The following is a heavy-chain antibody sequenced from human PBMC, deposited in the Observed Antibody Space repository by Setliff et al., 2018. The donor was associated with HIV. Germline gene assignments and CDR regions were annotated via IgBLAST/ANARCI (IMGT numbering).Heavy chain of an antibody. CDR3: ARDFRIQLWLRSPFDY. Sequence: PGGSLRLSCTTSGFTFHTYFMSWVRQAPGKGLEWVSSISSSSDYIYYADSVEGRFIISRDNAKNSLYLQMNSLRAKDTAVYYCARDFRIQLWLRSPFDYWGQGTLVTVSS. D-gene: IGHD5-18*01. CDR1: GFTFHTYF. V-gene: IGHV3-21*01. J-gene: IGHJ4*02. CDR2: ISSSSDYI.